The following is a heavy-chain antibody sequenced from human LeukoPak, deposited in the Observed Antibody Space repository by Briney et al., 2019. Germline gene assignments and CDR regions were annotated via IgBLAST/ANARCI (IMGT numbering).Heavy chain of an antibody. J-gene: IGHJ4*02. Sequence: GGSLRLSCAASGFTFSNYAMSWVRQAPGKGPEWVSGISNSGGSTYYADSVKGRFTISRDNSKNTLYLQMNSLRAEDTAVYYCAKEGLYSSAWEFDYWGQGTLVTVSS. CDR3: AKEGLYSSAWEFDY. CDR2: ISNSGGST. CDR1: GFTFSNYA. D-gene: IGHD6-19*01. V-gene: IGHV3-23*01.